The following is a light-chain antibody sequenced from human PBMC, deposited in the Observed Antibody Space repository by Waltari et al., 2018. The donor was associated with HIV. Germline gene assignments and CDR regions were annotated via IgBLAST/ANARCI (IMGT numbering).Light chain of an antibody. CDR1: SSNIGRTP. CDR2: AKN. V-gene: IGLV1-44*01. Sequence: QSVLTQPPSATGTPGQRVTISCSGSSSNIGRTPVNWYQQLPGTAPKLLIYAKNLRPSGVPDRFSGSKSDTSASLAISGLQSEDEADYYCEAWDDSLNGRVFGGGTKLTVL. J-gene: IGLJ3*02. CDR3: EAWDDSLNGRV.